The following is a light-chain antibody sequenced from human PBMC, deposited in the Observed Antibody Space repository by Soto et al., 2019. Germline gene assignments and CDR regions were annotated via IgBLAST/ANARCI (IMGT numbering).Light chain of an antibody. CDR2: EGS. J-gene: IGLJ1*01. Sequence: QSALTQPASVSGSPGQSITISCTATSSDVGSYNLVSWYQQHPDKAPKLMIYEGSKRPSGVSNRVSGSKSGNTASLTISGLQSEDEADYYCCSYAGSSTFYVFGIGTKVTVL. CDR3: CSYAGSSTFYV. CDR1: SSDVGSYNL. V-gene: IGLV2-23*01.